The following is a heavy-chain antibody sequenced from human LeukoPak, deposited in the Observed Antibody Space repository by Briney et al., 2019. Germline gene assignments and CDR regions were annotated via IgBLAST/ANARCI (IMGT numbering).Heavy chain of an antibody. CDR3: ARDQQQWLVPDFIDYYYMDV. D-gene: IGHD6-19*01. CDR1: GFMFSRFW. J-gene: IGHJ6*03. Sequence: GGSLRLSCAASGFMFSRFWMSWVRQAPGKGLEWVANIKQDGSEKYYVDSVKGRFTISRDNAKNSLYLQMNSLRAEDTAVYYCARDQQQWLVPDFIDYYYMDVWGKGTTVTVSS. V-gene: IGHV3-7*01. CDR2: IKQDGSEK.